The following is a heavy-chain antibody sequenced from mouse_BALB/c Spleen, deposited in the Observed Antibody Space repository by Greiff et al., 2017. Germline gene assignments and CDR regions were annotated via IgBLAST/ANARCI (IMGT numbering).Heavy chain of an antibody. J-gene: IGHJ1*01. V-gene: IGHV5-9-4*01. Sequence: EVNVVESGGGLVKPGGSLKLSCAASGFTFSSYAMSWVRQSPEKRLEWVAEISSGGSYTYYPDTVTGRFTISRDNAKNTLYLAMSSLRSEDTAMYYCARTSHFDVWGAGTTVTVSS. CDR3: ARTSHFDV. CDR1: GFTFSSYA. CDR2: ISSGGSYT.